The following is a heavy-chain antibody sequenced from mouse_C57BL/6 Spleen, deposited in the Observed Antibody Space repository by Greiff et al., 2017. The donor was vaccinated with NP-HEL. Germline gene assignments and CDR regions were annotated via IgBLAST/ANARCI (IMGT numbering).Heavy chain of an antibody. Sequence: EVQLQQSGPELVKPGASVKISCKASGYSFTGYYMNWVKQSPEKSLEWIGEINPSTGGTTYNQKFKAKATLTVDKSSSTAYMQLKSLTSEDSAVYYCARWAFFHYYGSSYYYAMDYWGQGTSVTVSS. V-gene: IGHV1-42*01. J-gene: IGHJ4*01. CDR1: GYSFTGYY. D-gene: IGHD1-1*01. CDR2: INPSTGGT. CDR3: ARWAFFHYYGSSYYYAMDY.